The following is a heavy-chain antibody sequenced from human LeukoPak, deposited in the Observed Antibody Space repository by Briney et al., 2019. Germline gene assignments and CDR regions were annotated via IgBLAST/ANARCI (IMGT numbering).Heavy chain of an antibody. D-gene: IGHD5-12*01. V-gene: IGHV3-7*01. Sequence: LPGGSLRLSCTAPGFTFSRSWMNWTGHAPGKGLEWVANINPDGDGMRFVDSVKGRFTMSRDNAQSSLHLQMNSLRVEDTAVYYCAAWTDRGYSYWGQGVLVTVSS. CDR1: GFTFSRSW. J-gene: IGHJ4*02. CDR2: INPDGDGM. CDR3: AAWTDRGYSY.